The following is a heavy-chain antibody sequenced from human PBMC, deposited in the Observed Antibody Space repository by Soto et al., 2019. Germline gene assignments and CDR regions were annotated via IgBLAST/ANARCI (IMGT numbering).Heavy chain of an antibody. CDR1: GGTFSSYA. CDR3: AREGLVLVPTTVNSDYYYYAMDV. V-gene: IGHV1-69*13. CDR2: IIPIFETA. D-gene: IGHD4-17*01. Sequence: VASVKVSCKASGGTFSSYAISWVRQAPGQGLERMGGIIPIFETANYAQKVQGRVTITADESTSTVYMELSSLRPDDTAVYYCAREGLVLVPTTVNSDYYYYAMDVWGQGTTVTVSS. J-gene: IGHJ6*02.